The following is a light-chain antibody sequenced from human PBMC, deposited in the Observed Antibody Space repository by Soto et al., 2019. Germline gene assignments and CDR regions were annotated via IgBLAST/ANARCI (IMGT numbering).Light chain of an antibody. CDR2: SNN. Sequence: QSVLTQPPSASGTPGQRVTISCSGSSSNIGSNTVNWYQQLPGTAPKLLIYSNNQRPSGVPDRFSGSKSGTSASLAISGLQSDDEADYYCAAWDDSLNGREVVFGGGTKVTVL. CDR3: AAWDDSLNGREVV. J-gene: IGLJ2*01. V-gene: IGLV1-44*01. CDR1: SSNIGSNT.